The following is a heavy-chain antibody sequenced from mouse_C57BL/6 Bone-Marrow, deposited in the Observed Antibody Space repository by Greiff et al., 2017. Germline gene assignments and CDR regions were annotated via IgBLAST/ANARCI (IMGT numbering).Heavy chain of an antibody. Sequence: EVQLVESGPGLVKPSQTVFLTCTVTGISITTGNYRWSWIRQFPGNKLEWIGYIYYSGTITYNPSLTSRTPITRDTPKNQYFLEMNSLTAEDTATYYCARDDGSSYWYFDVWGTGTTVTVSS. D-gene: IGHD1-1*01. CDR3: ARDDGSSYWYFDV. J-gene: IGHJ1*03. CDR1: GISITTGNYR. CDR2: IYYSGTI. V-gene: IGHV3-5*01.